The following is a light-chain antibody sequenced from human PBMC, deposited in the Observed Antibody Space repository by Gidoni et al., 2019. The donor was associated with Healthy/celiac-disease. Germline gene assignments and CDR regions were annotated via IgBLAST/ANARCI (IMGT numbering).Light chain of an antibody. CDR1: TSVSSY. V-gene: IGKV3-11*01. CDR2: DAS. Sequence: EIVLTQSQATLSLSPGERATLSCRASTSVSSYLAWYQQKPGQAPRLLIYDASNGATGIPARFSGSGSGTDFTLTISSLEPEDFAVYYCQQRSNWPPGFTFGPGTKVDIK. CDR3: QQRSNWPPGFT. J-gene: IGKJ3*01.